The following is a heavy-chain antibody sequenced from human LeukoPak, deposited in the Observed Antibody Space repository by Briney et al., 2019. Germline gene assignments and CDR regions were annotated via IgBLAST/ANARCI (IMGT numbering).Heavy chain of an antibody. Sequence: GGSLRLSCAASGFTFSSYSMNWVRQAPGKGLEWVGRTRNKANSYTTEYAASVKGRFTISRDDSKNSLYLQMNSLKTEDTAVYYCASITLRGYSYGYDYWGQGTLVTVSS. D-gene: IGHD5-18*01. J-gene: IGHJ4*02. CDR2: TRNKANSYTT. V-gene: IGHV3-72*01. CDR3: ASITLRGYSYGYDY. CDR1: GFTFSSYS.